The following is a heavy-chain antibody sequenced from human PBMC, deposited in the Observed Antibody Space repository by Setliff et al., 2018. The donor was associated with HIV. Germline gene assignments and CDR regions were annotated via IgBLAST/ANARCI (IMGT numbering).Heavy chain of an antibody. J-gene: IGHJ4*01. V-gene: IGHV4-39*01. CDR1: AGSIRSSTYY. CDR2: IYYSGST. CDR3: ARLMHYYDSFWVLWRENYFDS. D-gene: IGHD3-22*01. Sequence: SETLSLTCTVSAGSIRSSTYYWAWIRQPPGKGLEWIGTIYYSGSTYYNPSLKSRATISVDTSKSQFSLKLSSVTAADTAVYYCARLMHYYDSFWVLWRENYFDSWGRGTLVTVSS.